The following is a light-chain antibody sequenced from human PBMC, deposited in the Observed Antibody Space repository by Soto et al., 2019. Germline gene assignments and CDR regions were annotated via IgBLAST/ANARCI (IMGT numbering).Light chain of an antibody. CDR1: SSNIGSNT. J-gene: IGLJ3*02. V-gene: IGLV1-44*01. Sequence: QSVLTQPPSASGTPGQRVTISCSGSSSNIGSNTVNWYQQVPGTAPKLLIYSHNQRPSGVPDRVSGSKSGTSASLAISGLQSEDEADYYCATWDDRLSGWVFGGGTKLTVL. CDR3: ATWDDRLSGWV. CDR2: SHN.